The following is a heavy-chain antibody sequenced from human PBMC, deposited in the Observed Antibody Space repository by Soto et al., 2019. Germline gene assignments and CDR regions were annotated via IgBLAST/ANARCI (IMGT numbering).Heavy chain of an antibody. CDR1: GGPVSSYT. D-gene: IGHD6-13*01. J-gene: IGHJ4*02. CDR2: IIPILGIA. CDR3: ATLIAAAGIYFDY. Sequence: ASVRVACKASGGPVSSYTISGVRQAKRQGLEWMGRIIPILGIANYAQKFQGRVTITADKSTSTAYMELSSLRSEDTAVYYCATLIAAAGIYFDYWGQGTLVTVSS. V-gene: IGHV1-69*02.